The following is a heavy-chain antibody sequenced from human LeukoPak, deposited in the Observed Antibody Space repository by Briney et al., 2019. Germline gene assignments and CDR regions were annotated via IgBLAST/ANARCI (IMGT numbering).Heavy chain of an antibody. Sequence: GGSLRLSCAASGFTFSSYGMHWVRQAPGKGLEWVAFIRYDGSNKYYADSVKGRFTISRDNSKNTLYLQMNSLRAEDTAVYYCAKDQGFWSGAYYFVYWGQGTLVTVSS. CDR1: GFTFSSYG. CDR2: IRYDGSNK. CDR3: AKDQGFWSGAYYFVY. J-gene: IGHJ4*02. V-gene: IGHV3-30*02. D-gene: IGHD3-3*01.